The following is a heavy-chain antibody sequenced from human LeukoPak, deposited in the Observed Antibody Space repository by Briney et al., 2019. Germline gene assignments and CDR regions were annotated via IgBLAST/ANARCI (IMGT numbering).Heavy chain of an antibody. J-gene: IGHJ4*02. CDR2: IGSSSSDI. Sequence: GRSLRLSCAAPGFTFTGYSMKWVRQAPGKGMVWDSFIGSSSSDIYYADSMKGRFTISRDNAKNSVYLQMNSLRTEDTAVYFCARDPWGSRAYWGQGIVVTVSS. V-gene: IGHV3-21*01. D-gene: IGHD7-27*01. CDR3: ARDPWGSRAY. CDR1: GFTFTGYS.